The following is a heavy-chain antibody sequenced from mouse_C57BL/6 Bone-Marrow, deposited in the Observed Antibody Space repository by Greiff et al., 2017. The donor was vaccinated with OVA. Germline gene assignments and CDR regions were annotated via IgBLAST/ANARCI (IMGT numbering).Heavy chain of an antibody. D-gene: IGHD1-1*01. J-gene: IGHJ2*01. CDR2: ISSGGDYI. CDR3: TRHITSYFDY. Sequence: EVNVVESGEGLVKPGGSLKLSCAASGFTFSSYAMSWVRQTPEKRLEWVAYISSGGDYIYYADTVKGRFTISRDNARNTLYLQMSSLKSEDTAMYYCTRHITSYFDYWGQGTTLTVSS. V-gene: IGHV5-9-1*02. CDR1: GFTFSSYA.